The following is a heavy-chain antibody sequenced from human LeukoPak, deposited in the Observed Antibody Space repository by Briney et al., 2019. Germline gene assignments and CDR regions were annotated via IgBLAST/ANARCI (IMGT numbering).Heavy chain of an antibody. CDR2: MNPNSGNT. J-gene: IGHJ6*03. CDR3: ARGGAGAGIYYYYYMDV. D-gene: IGHD3-10*01. CDR1: GYTFSSYD. Sequence: GASVKVSCKASGYTFSSYDITWVRQATGQGLEWMGWMNPNSGNTGYAQKFQGRVTMTRNTSISTAYMELSSLRSEDTAVYYCARGGAGAGIYYYYYMDVWGKGTTVTISS. V-gene: IGHV1-8*01.